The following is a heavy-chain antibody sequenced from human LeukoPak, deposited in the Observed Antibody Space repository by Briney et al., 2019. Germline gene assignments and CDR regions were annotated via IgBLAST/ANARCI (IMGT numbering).Heavy chain of an antibody. D-gene: IGHD3-10*01. CDR1: GFSISSFW. CDR3: ARGRAYYYGSGTYYYYYMDV. J-gene: IGHJ6*03. V-gene: IGHV3-7*03. Sequence: GGSLRLSCAASGFSISSFWMIWVRQTPGKGLEWVASIKQDESQKFYVDSVKGRFTVSRDNANNLLYLQLNSLRAEDTAVYYCARGRAYYYGSGTYYYYYMDVWGKGTTVTISS. CDR2: IKQDESQK.